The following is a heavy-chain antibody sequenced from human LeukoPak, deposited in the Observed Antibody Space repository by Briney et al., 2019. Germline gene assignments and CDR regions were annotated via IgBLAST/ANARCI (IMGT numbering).Heavy chain of an antibody. V-gene: IGHV3-43*02. CDR1: GFTFNAYA. CDR3: IRDTGSGWDFDY. CDR2: VKGDGVTT. D-gene: IGHD6-19*01. Sequence: GGSLRLSCAASGFTFNAYAIHWVRQAPGKGLEWVSLVKGDGVTTDYANSVKGRFTVSRDNSKNSLYLQMSNLRTEDTALYYCIRDTGSGWDFDYWGQGTLVTVSS. J-gene: IGHJ4*02.